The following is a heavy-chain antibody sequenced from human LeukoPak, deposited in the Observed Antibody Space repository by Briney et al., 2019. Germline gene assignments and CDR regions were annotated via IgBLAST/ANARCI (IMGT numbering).Heavy chain of an antibody. V-gene: IGHV3-66*01. CDR3: AREEQIYDFWSGRYYYYYGMDV. J-gene: IGHJ6*02. CDR2: IYSGGST. D-gene: IGHD3-3*01. Sequence: GGSLRLSCAASGFTVSSNYMSWVRQAPGKGLEWVSVIYSGGSTYYADSVKGRFTISRDNSKNTLYLQMNSLRAEDTAVHYCAREEQIYDFWSGRYYYYYGMDVWGQGTTVTVSS. CDR1: GFTVSSNY.